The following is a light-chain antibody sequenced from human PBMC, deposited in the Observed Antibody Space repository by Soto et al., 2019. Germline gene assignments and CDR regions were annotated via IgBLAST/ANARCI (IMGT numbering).Light chain of an antibody. CDR2: GAS. J-gene: IGKJ5*01. CDR3: QQSYTTSIT. V-gene: IGKV1-39*01. CDR1: QRISTY. Sequence: DIQMTQTPSSLSASVGDRVTITCRASQRISTYLNWYQQKPGKAPKLLIYGASTLQGGVPSRFSGSGSGTGFTLTISSLQPEDFATYYCQQSYTTSITFGQGTRLEIK.